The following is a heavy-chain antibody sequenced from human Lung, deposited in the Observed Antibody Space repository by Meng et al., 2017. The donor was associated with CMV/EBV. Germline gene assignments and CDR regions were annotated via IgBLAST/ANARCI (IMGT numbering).Heavy chain of an antibody. J-gene: IGHJ4*02. V-gene: IGHV3-15*01. CDR3: TTVNWNYYDY. CDR2: IKPTTEHETI. D-gene: IGHD1-1*01. Sequence: GESLKISCAGSGFTISNAKISWVRQAPGKGLEWVARIKPTTEHETIDYAAPVEGRFTISRDDSRNTVYLQMNSLKSEDTAVYFCTTVNWNYYDYWGQGTVVTVYS. CDR1: GFTISNAK.